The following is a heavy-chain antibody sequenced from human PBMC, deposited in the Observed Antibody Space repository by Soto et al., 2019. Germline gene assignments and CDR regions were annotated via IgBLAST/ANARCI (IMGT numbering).Heavy chain of an antibody. V-gene: IGHV3-15*01. Sequence: GGSLRLSCAASGFTFSNAWMSWVRQAPGKGLEWVGRIKSKTDGGTTDYAAPVKGRFTISRDDSKNTLYLQMNSLKTEDTAVYYCTTEVLWHAENKYFQHWGQGTLVTVSS. CDR2: IKSKTDGGTT. D-gene: IGHD2-21*01. CDR3: TTEVLWHAENKYFQH. CDR1: GFTFSNAW. J-gene: IGHJ1*01.